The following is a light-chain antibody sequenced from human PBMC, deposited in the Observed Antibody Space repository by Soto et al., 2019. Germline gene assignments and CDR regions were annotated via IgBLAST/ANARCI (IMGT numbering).Light chain of an antibody. CDR2: LTS. CDR1: QSLLQTNGYTY. Sequence: DMVMTQSPLSLPVTPGEAASISLRSSQSLLQTNGYTYLDWYLQKPGQSPQLLIYLTSIRASGVPDRFSGSGSGTEFTLTITNLQAEDVAVYYCQQYHSDPITFGQGTRLEIK. V-gene: IGKV2-28*01. J-gene: IGKJ5*01. CDR3: QQYHSDPIT.